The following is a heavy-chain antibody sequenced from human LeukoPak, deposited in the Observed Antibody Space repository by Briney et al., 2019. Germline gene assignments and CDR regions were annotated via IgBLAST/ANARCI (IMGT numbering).Heavy chain of an antibody. CDR3: ARVHLAYCGGDCYPWDY. V-gene: IGHV4-30-4*01. CDR2: IYYSGST. Sequence: SETLSLTCTVSGGSISSGDYYWSWIRQPPGKGLEWIGYIYYSGSTNYNPSLKSRVTISVDTSKNQFSLKLSSVTAADTAVYYCARVHLAYCGGDCYPWDYWGQGTLVTVSS. J-gene: IGHJ4*02. CDR1: GGSISSGDYY. D-gene: IGHD2-21*02.